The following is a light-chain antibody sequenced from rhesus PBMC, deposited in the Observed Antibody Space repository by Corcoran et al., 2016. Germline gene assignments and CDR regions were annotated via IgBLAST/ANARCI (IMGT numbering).Light chain of an antibody. J-gene: IGKJ4*01. CDR3: HQHNSNPLT. CDR1: QGISSS. V-gene: IGKV1-33*02. Sequence: DIQMTQSPSSLSASVGDRVTITCQASQGISSSLAWYQQKPGKAPKLLIYSASSLKSGVPSRVSGSGSGTEFTLTLSSLQPEDFATYYCHQHNSNPLTFGGGTKVELK. CDR2: SAS.